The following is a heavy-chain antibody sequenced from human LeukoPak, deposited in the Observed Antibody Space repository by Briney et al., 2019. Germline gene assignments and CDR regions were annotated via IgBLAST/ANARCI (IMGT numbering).Heavy chain of an antibody. Sequence: ASVKVSCKASGYTFTGYYMHWVRQAPGQGLEWMGWINPNSGGTNYAQKFQGRVTMTTDTSTGTAYMELRSLTSDDTAVYYCARNSHGYSSGWLQFNFDYWGQGTLVTVSS. V-gene: IGHV1-2*02. CDR1: GYTFTGYY. D-gene: IGHD6-19*01. CDR3: ARNSHGYSSGWLQFNFDY. CDR2: INPNSGGT. J-gene: IGHJ4*02.